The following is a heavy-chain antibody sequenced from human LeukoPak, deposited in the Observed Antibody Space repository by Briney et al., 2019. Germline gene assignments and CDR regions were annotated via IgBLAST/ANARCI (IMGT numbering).Heavy chain of an antibody. CDR3: ARVVYSYDSHYFDY. D-gene: IGHD5-18*01. CDR2: IYHSGST. J-gene: IGHJ4*02. CDR1: GGSIRSSYYY. Sequence: SETLSLTCTVSGGSIRSSYYYWSWIRQPPGKGLEWIGYIYHSGSTYYNPSLKSRVTISVDRSKNQFSLKLSSVTAADTAVYYCARVVYSYDSHYFDYWGQGTLVTVSS. V-gene: IGHV4-30-2*01.